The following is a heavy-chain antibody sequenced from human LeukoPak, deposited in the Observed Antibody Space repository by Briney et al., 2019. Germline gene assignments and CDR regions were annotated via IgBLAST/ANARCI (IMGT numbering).Heavy chain of an antibody. Sequence: SETLSLTCTVSGGSISSGSYYWSWIRQPAGKGLEWIGRIYTSGSTNYNPSLKSRVTISVDTSKNQFSLKLSSVIAADTAVYYCARRDALRFLEWPSYYMDVWGKGTTVTVSS. CDR3: ARRDALRFLEWPSYYMDV. D-gene: IGHD3-3*01. CDR1: GGSISSGSYY. J-gene: IGHJ6*03. V-gene: IGHV4-61*02. CDR2: IYTSGST.